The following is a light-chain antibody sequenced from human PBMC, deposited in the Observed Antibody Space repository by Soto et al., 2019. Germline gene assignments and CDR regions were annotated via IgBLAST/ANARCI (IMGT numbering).Light chain of an antibody. Sequence: DIRMTQSPSTLSASVGDSVTITCRASQKVSPWLAWYQQKAGKAPNLLIYDVSSLKRGVPSRFSGSGSGTEFTLTITSPQPDDFATYYCQQYDSYWGTFGQGTKVDIK. CDR2: DVS. CDR3: QQYDSYWGT. J-gene: IGKJ1*01. CDR1: QKVSPW. V-gene: IGKV1-5*01.